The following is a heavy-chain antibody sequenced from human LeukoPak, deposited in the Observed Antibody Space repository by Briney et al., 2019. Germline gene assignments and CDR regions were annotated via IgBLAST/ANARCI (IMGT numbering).Heavy chain of an antibody. CDR1: GFTFSSYA. Sequence: GRSLRLSCAASGFTFSSYAMSWVRQAPGKGLEGVSAISGSGGSTYYADSVKGRFTISRDNSKNTLYLQMNSLRAEDTAVYYCAKDLHYYDSSGHPDYWGQGTLVTVSS. CDR2: ISGSGGST. V-gene: IGHV3-23*01. D-gene: IGHD3-22*01. J-gene: IGHJ4*02. CDR3: AKDLHYYDSSGHPDY.